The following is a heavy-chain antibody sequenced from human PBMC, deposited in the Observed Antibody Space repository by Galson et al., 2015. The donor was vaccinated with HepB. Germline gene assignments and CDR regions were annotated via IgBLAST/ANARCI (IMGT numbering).Heavy chain of an antibody. CDR3: AKDKAGRGSAGFDY. D-gene: IGHD2-15*01. CDR2: ISSSGLNT. Sequence: SLRLSCAASGFTFSSYDMIWVRQAPGKGLEWVSVISSSGLNTVYADSVKGRFTISRDNSKNSLHLQMNSLRAEDTAVYYCAKDKAGRGSAGFDYWGQGTLVTVSS. V-gene: IGHV3-23*01. CDR1: GFTFSSYD. J-gene: IGHJ4*02.